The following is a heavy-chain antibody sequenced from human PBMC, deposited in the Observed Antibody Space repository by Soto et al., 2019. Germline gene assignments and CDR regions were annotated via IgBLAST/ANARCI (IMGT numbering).Heavy chain of an antibody. CDR2: IYYSGST. Sequence: XASLALACTVSGGCVSSGSDYGSWIRQPPGKGLEWIGYIYYSGSTNYNPSLKSRVTISEDTSKNQFSLKLSSVTPEDTAVYYCVKTPASGTLDPWGQGILVTVSS. J-gene: IGHJ5*02. CDR1: GGCVSSGSDY. CDR3: VKTPASGTLDP. V-gene: IGHV4-61*01. D-gene: IGHD6-13*01.